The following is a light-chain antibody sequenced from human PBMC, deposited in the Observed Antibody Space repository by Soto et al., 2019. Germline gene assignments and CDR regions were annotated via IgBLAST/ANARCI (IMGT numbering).Light chain of an antibody. CDR2: EVS. Sequence: VMTQTPLSLSFAPGWPCCVSWNXSRXLLHITGETFLFWYLQKPGQSPQLLIYEVSTRVSGVPDRFSGSGSGTDFTLEISRVETDDVGIYYCMQSTQLPPTFGQGTRLQI. V-gene: IGKV2D-29*02. CDR3: MQSTQLPPT. J-gene: IGKJ5*01. CDR1: RXLLHITGETF.